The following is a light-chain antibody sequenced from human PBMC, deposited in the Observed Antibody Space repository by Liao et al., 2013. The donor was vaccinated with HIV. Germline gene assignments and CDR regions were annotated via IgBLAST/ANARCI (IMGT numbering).Light chain of an antibody. CDR1: NIGSKS. CDR3: QVWDNTSDHPV. Sequence: SYELTQPPSVSAAPGETARITCEENNIGSKSVHWYQQKPGQAPVLVIYYDTDRPSGIPERFSGSNPGSAATLTISRVEVGDEADYYCQVWDNTSDHPVFGGGTRLTVL. CDR2: YDT. V-gene: IGLV3-21*04. J-gene: IGLJ3*02.